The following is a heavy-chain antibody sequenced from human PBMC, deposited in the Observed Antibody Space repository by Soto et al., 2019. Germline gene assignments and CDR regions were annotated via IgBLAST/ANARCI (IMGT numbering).Heavy chain of an antibody. J-gene: IGHJ4*02. CDR2: IIPIFGTV. D-gene: IGHD3-22*01. Sequence: SVKVSCKASGGTFSSYAISWVRQAPGQGLEWMGGIIPIFGTVNYAQKFQGRVTITADESTSTAYMELSSLRSEDTAVYYCARGRNYYDSSGYSHGPCYFDYWGQGTLVTVSS. CDR1: GGTFSSYA. V-gene: IGHV1-69*13. CDR3: ARGRNYYDSSGYSHGPCYFDY.